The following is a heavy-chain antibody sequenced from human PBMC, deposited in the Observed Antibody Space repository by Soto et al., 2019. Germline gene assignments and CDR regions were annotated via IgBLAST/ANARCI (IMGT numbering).Heavy chain of an antibody. CDR3: ARDLMPYYYDSSGYVGIDY. CDR1: GFTFSSYA. CDR2: ISGSGGST. D-gene: IGHD3-22*01. J-gene: IGHJ4*02. Sequence: GGSLRLSCAASGFTFSSYAMSWVRQAPGKGLEWVSAISGSGGSTYYADSVKGRFTISRDNSKNTLYLQMNSLRAEDTAVYYCARDLMPYYYDSSGYVGIDYWGQGTLVTVS. V-gene: IGHV3-23*01.